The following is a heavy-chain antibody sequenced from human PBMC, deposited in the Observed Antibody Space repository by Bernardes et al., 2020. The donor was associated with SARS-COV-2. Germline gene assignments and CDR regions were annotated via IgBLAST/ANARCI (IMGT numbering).Heavy chain of an antibody. CDR3: AKCSIFGVVNLYYFDY. D-gene: IGHD3-3*01. CDR2: ISNGGSST. J-gene: IGHJ4*02. Sequence: GGSLRLSCAASGFAFSIFPMSWVRQAPGKGLEWVAAISNGGSSTYYADSVKGRITISRDNSRNTLYLQMNSLTAEDTAVYYCAKCSIFGVVNLYYFDYWGQGTLVSVSS. CDR1: GFAFSIFP. V-gene: IGHV3-23*01.